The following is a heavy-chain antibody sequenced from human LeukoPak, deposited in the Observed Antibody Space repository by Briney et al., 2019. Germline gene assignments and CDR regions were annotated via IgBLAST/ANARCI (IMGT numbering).Heavy chain of an antibody. D-gene: IGHD2-15*01. Sequence: GGSLRLSCAASGFTFSSSAMSWVRQAPGKGLEWVSAISNNGGYTYYADSVQGRFTISRDNSKSTLCLQMNSLRAEDTAVYYCARDRSTVTGHCTGDNCYAELGRGQGTQVIVFS. V-gene: IGHV3-23*01. J-gene: IGHJ4*02. CDR2: ISNNGGYT. CDR1: GFTFSSSA. CDR3: ARDRSTVTGHCTGDNCYAELG.